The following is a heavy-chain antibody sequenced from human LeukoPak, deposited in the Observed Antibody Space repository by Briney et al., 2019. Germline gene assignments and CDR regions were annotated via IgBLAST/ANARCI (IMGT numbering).Heavy chain of an antibody. D-gene: IGHD1-26*01. CDR2: IYSSGGT. CDR1: GGSLSSYY. CDR3: ASYSGSNVYYGY. Sequence: SETLSLTCTVSGGSLSSYYWTWIRQPAGKGLEWIGRIYSSGGTNYNPSLKSRVTMSVDMSKNQFSLKLSSVTAADTAVYYCASYSGSNVYYGYWGPGTLVTVSS. V-gene: IGHV4-4*07. J-gene: IGHJ4*02.